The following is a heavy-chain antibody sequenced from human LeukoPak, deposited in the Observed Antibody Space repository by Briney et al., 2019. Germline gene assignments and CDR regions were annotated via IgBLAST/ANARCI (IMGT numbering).Heavy chain of an antibody. CDR3: ARGVYSNSWPFDY. V-gene: IGHV1-2*02. Sequence: ASVKVSCKASGYTFTGYYMHWVRQAPGQGLEWMGWINPNSGGTNYAQKFQGRVTMTRDTSISTAYMELSRLRSDDTAVYYCARGVYSNSWPFDYWGQGTLVTVSS. J-gene: IGHJ4*02. CDR2: INPNSGGT. CDR1: GYTFTGYY. D-gene: IGHD6-13*01.